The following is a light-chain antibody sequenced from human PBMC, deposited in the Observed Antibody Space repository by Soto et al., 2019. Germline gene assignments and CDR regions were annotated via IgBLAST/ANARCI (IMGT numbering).Light chain of an antibody. CDR2: DIS. V-gene: IGKV3-11*01. CDR3: QHRTNWHPIHP. CDR1: QSVSRY. Sequence: DIVLTQSPATLSLSPGERATLSCRASQSVSRYLAWYQQKPGQAPRLLIYDISNRATGVPARFSGSGSGTDFTLTISSLESEDFAVYYCQHRTNWHPIHPLGHGTNVDIK. J-gene: IGKJ3*01.